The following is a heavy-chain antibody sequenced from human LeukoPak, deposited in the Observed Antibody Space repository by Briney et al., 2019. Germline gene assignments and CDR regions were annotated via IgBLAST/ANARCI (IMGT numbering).Heavy chain of an antibody. Sequence: NASETLSLTCTVSGGSISSGGYYWSWIRQPPGKGLEWIGYIYHSGSTYYNPSLKSRVTISVDRSKNQFSLKLSSVTAADTAVYYCAREYQLLPRGSYYYYYMDVWGKGTTVTVSS. CDR2: IYHSGST. J-gene: IGHJ6*03. CDR1: GGSISSGGYY. CDR3: AREYQLLPRGSYYYYYMDV. D-gene: IGHD2-2*01. V-gene: IGHV4-30-2*01.